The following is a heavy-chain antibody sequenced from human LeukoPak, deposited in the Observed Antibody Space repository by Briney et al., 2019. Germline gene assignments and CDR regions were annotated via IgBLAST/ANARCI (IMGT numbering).Heavy chain of an antibody. D-gene: IGHD2-15*01. V-gene: IGHV1-46*01. J-gene: IGHJ4*02. CDR3: ARGEYCTAGTCPPGLS. Sequence: GASVKVSCKASGYSFSSYYMHWVRQAPGQGLEWMGIINPSGGGTSYAEKFQGRVTMTRDTSASTVYMELSGLRSEDTALYYCARGEYCTAGTCPPGLSWGQGTLVTVSS. CDR2: INPSGGGT. CDR1: GYSFSSYY.